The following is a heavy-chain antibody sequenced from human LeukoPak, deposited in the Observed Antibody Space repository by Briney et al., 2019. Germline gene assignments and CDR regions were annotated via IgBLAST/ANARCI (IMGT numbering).Heavy chain of an antibody. J-gene: IGHJ4*02. CDR1: GFTFSTYL. Sequence: GGSLRLSCAASGFTFSTYLVSWVRQAPGKGLEWVANIKEDGSEKYYVDSVKGRFTISRDNAKNSLYLQMNSLRAEDTAVYYCVRQAGVYWGQGTLVTVSS. D-gene: IGHD3-10*01. V-gene: IGHV3-7*01. CDR3: VRQAGVY. CDR2: IKEDGSEK.